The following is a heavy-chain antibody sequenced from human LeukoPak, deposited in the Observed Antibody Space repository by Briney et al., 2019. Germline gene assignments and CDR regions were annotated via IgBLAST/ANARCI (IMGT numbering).Heavy chain of an antibody. V-gene: IGHV3-7*01. D-gene: IGHD1-26*01. CDR2: IKQDGSEK. J-gene: IGHJ4*02. Sequence: GGSLRLSCAASGFTFSSYWMSWVRQAPGKGLEWVANIKQDGSEKYYVDSVKSRLTISRDNAKNSLYLQMNSLRAEDTAVYYCARDLSGSYYEVAYYFDYWGQGTLVTVSS. CDR1: GFTFSSYW. CDR3: ARDLSGSYYEVAYYFDY.